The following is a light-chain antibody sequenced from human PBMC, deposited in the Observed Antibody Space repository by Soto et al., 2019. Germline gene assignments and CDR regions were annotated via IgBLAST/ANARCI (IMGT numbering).Light chain of an antibody. CDR3: VQRTTWPWT. CDR1: QSVSSH. Sequence: EIVLTQSPGTLSLSPGGRATLSCRASQSVSSHLAWYQQKPGQAPRLLIYDASNRATGIPARFSGSGSGPDFTLTISSLEPEYFAVYHCVQRTTWPWTCGQGSKVEIK. V-gene: IGKV3-11*01. J-gene: IGKJ1*01. CDR2: DAS.